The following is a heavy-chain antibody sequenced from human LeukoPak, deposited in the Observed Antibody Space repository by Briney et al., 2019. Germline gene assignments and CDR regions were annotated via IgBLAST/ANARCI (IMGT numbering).Heavy chain of an antibody. CDR2: ISGSGGST. Sequence: GGSLRLSCAASGFTFSSYAMSWVRQAPGKGLESVSAISGSGGSTYYADSVKGRFTISRDNSKNTLYLQMNSLRAEDTAVYYCAKERITMIVVVIKAGGSFDYWGQGTLVTVSS. D-gene: IGHD3-22*01. J-gene: IGHJ4*02. CDR3: AKERITMIVVVIKAGGSFDY. V-gene: IGHV3-23*01. CDR1: GFTFSSYA.